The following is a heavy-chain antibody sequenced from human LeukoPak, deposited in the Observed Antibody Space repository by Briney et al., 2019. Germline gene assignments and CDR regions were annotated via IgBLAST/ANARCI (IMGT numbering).Heavy chain of an antibody. CDR1: GFTFDDYG. Sequence: GGSLRLSCAASGFTFDDYGMSWVRQAPGRGLEWVSGINWNGGSTGYADSVKGRFTISRDNAKNSLYLQMNSLRAEDTALYYCARTYYYDSGGLGAFDIWGQGTMVTVSS. V-gene: IGHV3-20*04. CDR3: ARTYYYDSGGLGAFDI. J-gene: IGHJ3*02. CDR2: INWNGGST. D-gene: IGHD3-22*01.